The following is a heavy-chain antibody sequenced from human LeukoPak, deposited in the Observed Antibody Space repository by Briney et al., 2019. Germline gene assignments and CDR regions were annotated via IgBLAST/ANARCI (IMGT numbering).Heavy chain of an antibody. D-gene: IGHD3-22*01. J-gene: IGHJ4*02. CDR3: AKDLHYYDSSGYYSY. CDR1: GFTLSSYG. Sequence: PGGSLRLSCAASGFTLSSYGMHWVRQAPGKGLEWVAVISYDGSNKYYADSVKGRFTISRDNSKNTLYLQMNSLRAEDTAVYYCAKDLHYYDSSGYYSYWGQGTLVTVSS. CDR2: ISYDGSNK. V-gene: IGHV3-30*18.